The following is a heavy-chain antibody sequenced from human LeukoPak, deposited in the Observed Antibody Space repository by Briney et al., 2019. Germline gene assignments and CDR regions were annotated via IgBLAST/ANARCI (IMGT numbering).Heavy chain of an antibody. J-gene: IGHJ5*02. Sequence: GGSLRLSCAASGFTFSSYWMSWVRQAPGKGLEWVANIKQDGSEKYYVDSVKGRFTISRDNAKNSLYLQMNSLGAEDTAVYYCARDVDSSGRNLFWFDPWGQGTLVTVSS. CDR2: IKQDGSEK. CDR3: ARDVDSSGRNLFWFDP. D-gene: IGHD6-19*01. V-gene: IGHV3-7*01. CDR1: GFTFSSYW.